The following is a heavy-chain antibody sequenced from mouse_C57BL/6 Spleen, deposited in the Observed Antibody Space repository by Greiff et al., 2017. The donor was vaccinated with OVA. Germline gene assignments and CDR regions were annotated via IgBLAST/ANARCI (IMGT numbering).Heavy chain of an antibody. CDR3: ARSGDGYPAWFAY. V-gene: IGHV1-7*01. CDR2: INPSSGYT. Sequence: QVQLKQSGAELAKPGASVKLSCKASGYTFTSYWMHWVKQRPGQGLEWIGYINPSSGYTKYNQKFKDKATLTANKSSSTAYMQLSSLTYEDSAVDYWARSGDGYPAWFAYWGQGTLVTVSA. D-gene: IGHD2-3*01. CDR1: GYTFTSYW. J-gene: IGHJ3*01.